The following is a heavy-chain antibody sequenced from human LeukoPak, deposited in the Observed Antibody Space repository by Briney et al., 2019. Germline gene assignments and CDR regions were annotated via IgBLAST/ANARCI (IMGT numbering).Heavy chain of an antibody. CDR2: INHSGST. Sequence: SETLSLTCAVYGGSFSGYYWSWIRQPPGKGLEWIGEINHSGSTNYNPSLKSRVTISVDTSKNQFSLKLSSVTAADTAVYYCAKEDRRGYYFDYWGQGTLVTVSS. CDR3: AKEDRRGYYFDY. V-gene: IGHV4-34*01. CDR1: GGSFSGYY. J-gene: IGHJ4*02.